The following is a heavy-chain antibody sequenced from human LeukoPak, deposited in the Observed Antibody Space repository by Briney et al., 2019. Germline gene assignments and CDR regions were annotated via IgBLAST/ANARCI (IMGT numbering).Heavy chain of an antibody. CDR3: ARDKYYDRFFDS. CDR1: GFTFNNNW. CDR2: IKQDGSEK. Sequence: GGSPRLSCVASGFTFNNNWMSWVRQAPGKGLEWVANIKQDGSEKYYVDSVKGRFTISRDNAKNSLSLEMNSLRAEDTAVYYCARDKYYDRFFDSWGQGTLVTVSS. D-gene: IGHD3-22*01. J-gene: IGHJ4*02. V-gene: IGHV3-7*01.